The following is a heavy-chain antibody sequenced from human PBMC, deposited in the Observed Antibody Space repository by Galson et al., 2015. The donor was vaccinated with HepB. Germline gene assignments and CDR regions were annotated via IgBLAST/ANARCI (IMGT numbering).Heavy chain of an antibody. CDR2: ISYDGSNK. D-gene: IGHD4-23*01. CDR1: GFTFSNFD. V-gene: IGHV3-30*18. Sequence: SLRLSCAASGFTFSNFDMHWVRQAPGKGLEWVAVISYDGSNKYYADSVKGRFTISRDNSKNTLYLQMNGLRAEDTAGYYCANWDSGGNSAQGWGQGARVTVSS. CDR3: ANWDSGGNSAQG. J-gene: IGHJ4*02.